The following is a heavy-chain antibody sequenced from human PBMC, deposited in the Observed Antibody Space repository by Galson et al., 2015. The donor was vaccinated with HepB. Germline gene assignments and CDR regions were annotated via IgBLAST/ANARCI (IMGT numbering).Heavy chain of an antibody. CDR2: INGDGSIT. CDR1: GLTFSNYW. D-gene: IGHD3-16*01. J-gene: IGHJ4*02. CDR3: ASERSLGY. V-gene: IGHV3-74*01. Sequence: SLRLSCAASGLTFSNYWMHWVCQAPGKGLEWVSAINGDGSITNYADSVKGRFTISRDNAKNTLYLQMDRLRAEDTAVYYCASERSLGYWGQGTLVTVSS.